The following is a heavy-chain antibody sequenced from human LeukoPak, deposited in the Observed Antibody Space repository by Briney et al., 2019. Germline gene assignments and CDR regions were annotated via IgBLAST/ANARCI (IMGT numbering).Heavy chain of an antibody. Sequence: KTSETLSLTCTVSGGSISSGDYYWSWIRQPPGKGLEWIGYIYYSGSTYYNPSLKSRVTISVDTSKYQFSLKLSSVTAADTAVYYCAAAPRVITFGGVIVDNWYFDLWGRGTLVTVSS. CDR1: GGSISSGDYY. CDR2: IYYSGST. D-gene: IGHD3-16*02. J-gene: IGHJ2*01. V-gene: IGHV4-30-4*01. CDR3: AAAPRVITFGGVIVDNWYFDL.